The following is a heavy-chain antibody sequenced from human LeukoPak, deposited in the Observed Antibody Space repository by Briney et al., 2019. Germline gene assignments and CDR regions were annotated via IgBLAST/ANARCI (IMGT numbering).Heavy chain of an antibody. CDR3: ARSSTVGPRYYYYGMDV. J-gene: IGHJ6*02. Sequence: ASVKVSCKASGYTFTSYAMHWVRQAPGQRLEWTGWINAGNGNTRYSQKFQGRVTITRDTSASTAYMELSSLRSEDTAVYYCARSSTVGPRYYYYGMDVWGQGTTVTVSS. CDR2: INAGNGNT. CDR1: GYTFTSYA. D-gene: IGHD4-11*01. V-gene: IGHV1-3*01.